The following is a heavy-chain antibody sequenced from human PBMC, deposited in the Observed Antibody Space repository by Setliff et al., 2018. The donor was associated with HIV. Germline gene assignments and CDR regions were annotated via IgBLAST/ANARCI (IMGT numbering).Heavy chain of an antibody. J-gene: IGHJ4*02. CDR2: IKQDGSEK. D-gene: IGHD1-20*01. CDR1: GFTFDIYW. V-gene: IGHV3-7*03. CDR3: ARYNWNPLGYRFDY. Sequence: GGSLRLSCAASGFTFDIYWMSWVRQAPGKGLEWVANIKQDGSEKYYVDSVKGRFTISRDNAKNSLYLQMNSLRAEDTAVYYCARYNWNPLGYRFDYWGQGTLVTVSS.